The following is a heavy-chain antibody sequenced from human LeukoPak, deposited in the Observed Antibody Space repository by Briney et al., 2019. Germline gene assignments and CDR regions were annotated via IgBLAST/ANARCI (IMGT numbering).Heavy chain of an antibody. CDR3: ARGYCSSTSCFYFDY. CDR2: ISAYNGNT. Sequence: HAASVKVSCKASSYTFTSYGISWVRQAPGQGLEWMGWISAYNGNTNYAQKLQGRVTMTTDTSTSTAYMELRSLRSDDTAVYYCARGYCSSTSCFYFDYWGQGTLVTVSS. D-gene: IGHD2-2*01. CDR1: SYTFTSYG. V-gene: IGHV1-18*04. J-gene: IGHJ4*02.